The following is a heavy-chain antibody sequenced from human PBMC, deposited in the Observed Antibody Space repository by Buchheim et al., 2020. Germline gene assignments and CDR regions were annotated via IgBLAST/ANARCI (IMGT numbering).Heavy chain of an antibody. D-gene: IGHD4-17*01. CDR2: IKSKTDGGTT. J-gene: IGHJ5*02. V-gene: IGHV3-15*01. CDR1: GFTFSNAC. Sequence: EVQLVESGGGLLKPGGSLRLSCAASGFTFSNACMSWVRQAPGTGLEWVGRIKSKTDGGTTDYAAPVKGSFTIARHDSQNTLYLQMNSLKTEDTAVYYCTTDRVYGDYENWFDPWGQGTL. CDR3: TTDRVYGDYENWFDP.